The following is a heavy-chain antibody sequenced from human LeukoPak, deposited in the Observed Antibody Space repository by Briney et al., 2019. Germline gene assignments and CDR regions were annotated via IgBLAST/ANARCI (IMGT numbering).Heavy chain of an antibody. D-gene: IGHD1-26*01. Sequence: PGRSLRLSCAASGFTFDDYAMHWVRQAPGKGLEWVSGISWNSGSIGYADSVKGRFTISRDNAKNSLYLQMNSLRAEDTALYYCAKDHMGTGIVGAVDYWGQGTLVTVSS. CDR2: ISWNSGSI. CDR1: GFTFDDYA. J-gene: IGHJ4*02. V-gene: IGHV3-9*01. CDR3: AKDHMGTGIVGAVDY.